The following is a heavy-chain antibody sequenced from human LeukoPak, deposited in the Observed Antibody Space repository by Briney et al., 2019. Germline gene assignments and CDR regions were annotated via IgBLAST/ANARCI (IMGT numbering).Heavy chain of an antibody. D-gene: IGHD1-26*01. V-gene: IGHV4-4*07. CDR3: ARGLVGGGSYYFDY. CDR2: IYTSGST. J-gene: IGHJ4*02. CDR1: GGSISSYY. Sequence: SETLSLTCTVSGGSISSYYWSWIRQPAGKGLEWIGRIYTSGSTNYNPSLKSRVTTSVDTSKNQFSLKLSSVTAADTAVYYCARGLVGGGSYYFDYWGQGTLVTVSS.